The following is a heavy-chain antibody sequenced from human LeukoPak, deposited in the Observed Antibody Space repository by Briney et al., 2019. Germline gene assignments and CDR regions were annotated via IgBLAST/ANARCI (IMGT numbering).Heavy chain of an antibody. CDR3: ESTTGP. D-gene: IGHD1-7*01. Sequence: LRLSCAASGFRVEHYWRRWIHQAPGKGLEWVATIKGDGSKKDYVDSVRGRFTVSIDNAKNSLYLQMSSLRVEDTAIYYCESTTGPWGQGTLVAVSS. CDR1: GFRVEHYW. J-gene: IGHJ5*02. V-gene: IGHV3-7*03. CDR2: IKGDGSKK.